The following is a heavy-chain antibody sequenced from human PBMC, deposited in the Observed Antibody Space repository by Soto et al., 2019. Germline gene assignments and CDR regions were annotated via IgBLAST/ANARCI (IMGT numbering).Heavy chain of an antibody. J-gene: IGHJ6*02. CDR3: ARMLYDAMEV. Sequence: QVTLKESGPVLVKPTEILTLTCTVSGFSLKHPGMSVSWIRQPPGKAQEWLAHISSSDEKSYSTSLSSRLTISEDTSESQVVLTMTNMDPVDTATNYCARMLYDAMEVGGQGTTVAVSS. CDR1: GFSLKHPGMS. CDR2: ISSSDEK. V-gene: IGHV2-26*01.